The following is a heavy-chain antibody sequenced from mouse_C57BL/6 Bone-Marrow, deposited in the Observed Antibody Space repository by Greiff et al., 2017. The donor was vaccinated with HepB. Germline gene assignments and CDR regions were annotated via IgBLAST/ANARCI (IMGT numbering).Heavy chain of an antibody. CDR1: GFNIKDYY. V-gene: IGHV14-2*01. Sequence: EVKLMESGAELVKPGASVKLSCTASGFNIKDYYMHWVKQRTEQGLEWIGRIDPEDGETKYAPKFQGKATITADTSSNTAYLQLSSLTSEDTAVYYCASPYDYDDGYYFDYWGQGTTLTVSS. J-gene: IGHJ2*01. CDR3: ASPYDYDDGYYFDY. CDR2: IDPEDGET. D-gene: IGHD2-4*01.